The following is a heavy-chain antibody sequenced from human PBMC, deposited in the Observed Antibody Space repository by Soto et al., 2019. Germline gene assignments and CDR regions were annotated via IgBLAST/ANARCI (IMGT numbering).Heavy chain of an antibody. Sequence: GGSLRLSCAASGFTFSSYSMNWVRQAPGKGLEWVSSISSSSSYIYYADSVKGRFTISRDNAKNSLYLQMNSLRAEDTAVYYCARDRRSSWHDAFDIWGQGTMVNVSS. D-gene: IGHD6-13*01. J-gene: IGHJ3*02. CDR1: GFTFSSYS. CDR2: ISSSSSYI. V-gene: IGHV3-21*01. CDR3: ARDRRSSWHDAFDI.